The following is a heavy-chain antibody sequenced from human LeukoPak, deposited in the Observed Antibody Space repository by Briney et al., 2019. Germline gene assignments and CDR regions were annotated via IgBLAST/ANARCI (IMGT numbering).Heavy chain of an antibody. V-gene: IGHV3-9*01. Sequence: GGSLRLSCAASGFTFADYAMYWVRHAPGKGLEWASGINWNSGSVVYVDSVKGRFTISRDNAKNSLHLQMNSLRTEDTAFYYCVKRSCNGGRCYFDYWGQGTLVTVSS. CDR1: GFTFADYA. J-gene: IGHJ4*02. D-gene: IGHD2-15*01. CDR2: INWNSGSV. CDR3: VKRSCNGGRCYFDY.